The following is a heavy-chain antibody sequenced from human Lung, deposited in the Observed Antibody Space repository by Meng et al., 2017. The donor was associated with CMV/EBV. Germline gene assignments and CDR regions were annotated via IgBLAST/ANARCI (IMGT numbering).Heavy chain of an antibody. V-gene: IGHV4-4*03. CDR1: GDAISSSKW. J-gene: IGHJ4*02. CDR3: ARVGQWLPIDY. Sequence: SGTALCTPRGLHVLSSAASGDAISSSKWCSWVYQPPGKWLDWIGELYHSGSTTYNPSLNSRVTISVDKSKNQFSLNLSSVTAADTAVYYCARVGQWLPIDYWGQGTLVTVSS. D-gene: IGHD6-19*01. CDR2: LYHSGST.